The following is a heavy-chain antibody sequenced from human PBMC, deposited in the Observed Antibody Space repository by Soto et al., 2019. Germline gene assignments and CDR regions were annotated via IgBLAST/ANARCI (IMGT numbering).Heavy chain of an antibody. V-gene: IGHV4-31*03. Sequence: SETLSLTCTVSGGSISSGGYYWSWIRQHPGKGLEWIGYIYYSGSTYYNPSLKSRVTISVDTSKNQFSLKLSSVTAADTAVYYCARGRCSGGFCYYGVWSNWFYSLGQGAVVTVSS. CDR3: ARGRCSGGFCYYGVWSNWFYS. CDR2: IYYSGST. CDR1: GGSISSGGYY. J-gene: IGHJ5*01. D-gene: IGHD2-15*01.